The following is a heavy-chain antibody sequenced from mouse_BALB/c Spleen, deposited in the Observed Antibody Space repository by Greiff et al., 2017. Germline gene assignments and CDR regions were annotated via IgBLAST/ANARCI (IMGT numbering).Heavy chain of an antibody. D-gene: IGHD1-1*01. Sequence: EVKLMESGAELVKPGASVKLSCTASGFNIKDTYMHWVKQRPEQGLEWIGRIDPANGNTKYDPKFQGKATITADTSSNTAYLQLSSLTSEDTAVYYCARLRRYPWDYWGQGTTLTVSS. CDR3: ARLRRYPWDY. CDR1: GFNIKDTY. V-gene: IGHV14-3*02. J-gene: IGHJ2*01. CDR2: IDPANGNT.